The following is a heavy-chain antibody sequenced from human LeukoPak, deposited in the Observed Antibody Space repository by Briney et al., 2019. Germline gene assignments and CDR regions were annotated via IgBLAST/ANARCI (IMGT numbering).Heavy chain of an antibody. CDR3: ARGTYYYDSSGYGPFDI. CDR2: IYSGGST. J-gene: IGHJ3*02. V-gene: IGHV3-66*01. D-gene: IGHD3-22*01. Sequence: GGSLRLSCAASGFTFSSYGMSWVRQAPGKGLEWVSVIYSGGSTYYADSVKGRFTISRDNSKNTLYLQMNSLRAEDTAVYYCARGTYYYDSSGYGPFDIWGQGTMVTVSS. CDR1: GFTFSSYG.